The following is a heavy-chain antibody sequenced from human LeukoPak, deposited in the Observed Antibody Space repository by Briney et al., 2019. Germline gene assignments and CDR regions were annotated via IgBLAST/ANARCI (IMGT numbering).Heavy chain of an antibody. J-gene: IGHJ4*02. CDR1: GYTFTSYD. Sequence: GASVKVSCKASGYTFTSYDINWVRQATGQGLEWMGWMNPNSGNTSYAQTLQGRVTMTRNTSISTAYMELSSLRSEDTAVYYRASHRSGGSDNWGQGTLVTVSS. CDR2: MNPNSGNT. D-gene: IGHD2-15*01. CDR3: ASHRSGGSDN. V-gene: IGHV1-8*01.